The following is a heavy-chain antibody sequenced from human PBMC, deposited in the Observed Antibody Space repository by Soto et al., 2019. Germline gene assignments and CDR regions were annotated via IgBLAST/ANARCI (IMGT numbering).Heavy chain of an antibody. CDR1: GFTFITFW. Sequence: PGGSVRLSCAASGFTFITFWMTWVRQAPGRGLEWVAHIKQDGLEKFYVDSVQGRFTISRDNAKNSLYLHMNSLRAVDTAVYYCARSLRDGYNSGALDIWGQGTMVTVSS. V-gene: IGHV3-7*01. D-gene: IGHD5-12*01. CDR2: IKQDGLEK. CDR3: ARSLRDGYNSGALDI. J-gene: IGHJ3*02.